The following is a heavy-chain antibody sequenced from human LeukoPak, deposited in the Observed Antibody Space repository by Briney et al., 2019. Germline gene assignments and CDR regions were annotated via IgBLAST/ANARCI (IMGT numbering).Heavy chain of an antibody. CDR2: IYPGDSDT. Sequence: GDSLKISCKGSGYSFTNSWIGWVRQMPGNGLGWMGIIYPGDSDTRYSPSFQGQVTISADKSISTAFLQWSTLKASDSAIYFCARRASGEEYFDYWGLGTLVTVSS. J-gene: IGHJ4*02. V-gene: IGHV5-51*01. D-gene: IGHD1-26*01. CDR1: GYSFTNSW. CDR3: ARRASGEEYFDY.